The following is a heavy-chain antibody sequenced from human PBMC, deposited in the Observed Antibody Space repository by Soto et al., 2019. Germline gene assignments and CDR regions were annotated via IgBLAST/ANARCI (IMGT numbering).Heavy chain of an antibody. Sequence: SGPTLVNPTETLTLTCTVSGFSLSNARMGVSWIRQPPGKALEWLAHIFSNDEKSYSTSLKSRLTISKDTSKSQVVLTMTNMDPVDTATYYCARIDYDILTGPFDYWGQGTLVTVSS. V-gene: IGHV2-26*01. CDR1: GFSLSNARMG. CDR3: ARIDYDILTGPFDY. D-gene: IGHD3-9*01. CDR2: IFSNDEK. J-gene: IGHJ4*02.